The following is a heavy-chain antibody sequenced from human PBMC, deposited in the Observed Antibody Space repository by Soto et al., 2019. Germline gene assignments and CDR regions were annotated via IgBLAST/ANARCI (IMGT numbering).Heavy chain of an antibody. V-gene: IGHV1-69*01. CDR3: ERLYYYDSSGYQSSDY. CDR2: IIPIFGTA. J-gene: IGHJ4*02. D-gene: IGHD3-22*01. Sequence: QVQLVQSGAEVKKPGSSVKVSCKASGGTFSSYAISWVRQAPGQGLDWMGGIIPIFGTANYAQKFQGRVTITADESKSTAYMGLSSLRSEDTAVYYCERLYYYDSSGYQSSDYWGQGTLVTVSS. CDR1: GGTFSSYA.